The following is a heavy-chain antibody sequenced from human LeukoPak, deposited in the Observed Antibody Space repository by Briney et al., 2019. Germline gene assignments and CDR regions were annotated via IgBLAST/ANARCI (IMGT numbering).Heavy chain of an antibody. D-gene: IGHD3-22*01. Sequence: GGSLPHSCAASVFTFSDCAMSWVRQAPGKGLEWVSAISDSGGATYYADSVKGRFTISRDNSRNTLYLQLNGLRAEDTGLYYCVKELRFAGVNSGFDGWGQGTLVTVSS. CDR1: VFTFSDCA. CDR3: VKELRFAGVNSGFDG. V-gene: IGHV3-23*01. CDR2: ISDSGGAT. J-gene: IGHJ4*02.